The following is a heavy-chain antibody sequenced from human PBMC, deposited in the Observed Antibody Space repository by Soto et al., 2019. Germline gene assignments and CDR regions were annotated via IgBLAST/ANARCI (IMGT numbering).Heavy chain of an antibody. CDR2: IYWNDDR. D-gene: IGHD2-2*01. J-gene: IGHJ4*02. CDR3: AHGGPAASLDF. V-gene: IGHV2-5*01. CDR1: GFSLSNPGVG. Sequence: KESGPTLVKPTQTLTLTCTFPGFSLSNPGVGMGWVRQPPGKALQWLAVIYWNDDRRYSPSLKTRLTITKDTSKNQVVLTMTDMDPVDTATYYCAHGGPAASLDFWGQGTLVTVSS.